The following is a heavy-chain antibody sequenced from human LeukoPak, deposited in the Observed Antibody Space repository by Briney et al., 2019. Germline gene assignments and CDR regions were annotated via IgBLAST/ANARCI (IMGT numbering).Heavy chain of an antibody. J-gene: IGHJ5*02. Sequence: GASVKVSCKASGYTFTGYYMHWVPQAPGQGLEWMGWINPNSGGTNYAQKFQGRVTMTRDTSISTAYMELSRLRSDDTAVYYCARENPLSFMVRGVILWFDPWGQGTLVTVSS. CDR2: INPNSGGT. CDR1: GYTFTGYY. V-gene: IGHV1-2*02. D-gene: IGHD3-10*01. CDR3: ARENPLSFMVRGVILWFDP.